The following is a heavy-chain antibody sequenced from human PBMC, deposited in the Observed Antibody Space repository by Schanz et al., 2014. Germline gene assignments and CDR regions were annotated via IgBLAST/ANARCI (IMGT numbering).Heavy chain of an antibody. CDR1: GFTFSNFG. CDR3: ARDGGRDGYNLAFDV. Sequence: QVQLVESGGGVVQPGRSLRLSCAASGFTFSNFGLHWVRQAPGKGLEWISSLYINAGSTRYADSVKGRFFISRDSSKNTLFLQMNSLRAEDTAVYFCARDGGRDGYNLAFDVWGQGTLVTVSS. CDR2: LYINAGST. J-gene: IGHJ3*01. V-gene: IGHV3-33*08. D-gene: IGHD5-12*01.